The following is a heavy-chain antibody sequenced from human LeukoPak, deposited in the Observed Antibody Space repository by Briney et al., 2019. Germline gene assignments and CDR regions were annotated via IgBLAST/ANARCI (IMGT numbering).Heavy chain of an antibody. CDR2: IYYSGST. J-gene: IGHJ4*02. D-gene: IGHD3-22*01. CDR3: ATGSGYYRIDY. V-gene: IGHV4-59*01. Sequence: TSETLSLTCTVSGGSISSYYWSWIRQPPGKGLEWIGYIYYSGSTNYNPSLKSRVTISVDTSKNQFSLKVSSVTAADTAVYYCATGSGYYRIDYWGQGTLVTVSS. CDR1: GGSISSYY.